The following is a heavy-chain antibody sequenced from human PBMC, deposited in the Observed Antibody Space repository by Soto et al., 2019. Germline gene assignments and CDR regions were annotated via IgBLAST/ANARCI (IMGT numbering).Heavy chain of an antibody. V-gene: IGHV4-61*01. Sequence: SETLSLTCTVSGGSISSSSYYWSWIRQPPGKGLEWIGYIYYSGSTNYNPSLKSRVTISVDTSKNQFSLKLSSVTAADTAVYYCARGKTTSGQQAFDIWGQGTMVTVSS. CDR1: GGSISSSSYY. CDR3: ARGKTTSGQQAFDI. D-gene: IGHD1-1*01. CDR2: IYYSGST. J-gene: IGHJ3*02.